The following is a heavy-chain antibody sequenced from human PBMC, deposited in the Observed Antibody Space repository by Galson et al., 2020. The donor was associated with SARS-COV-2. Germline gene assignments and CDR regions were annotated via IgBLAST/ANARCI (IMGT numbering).Heavy chain of an antibody. J-gene: IGHJ6*02. Sequence: GGSLRLSCAASGFTFSSYEINWVRQAPGKGLEWVSYISSSGSTIYYADSVKGRFTISRDNAKNSLYLQMNSLRAEDTAVYYCAREDYGDYPPLYYYYGMDVWGQGTTVTVSS. D-gene: IGHD4-17*01. CDR2: ISSSGSTI. CDR1: GFTFSSYE. CDR3: AREDYGDYPPLYYYYGMDV. V-gene: IGHV3-48*03.